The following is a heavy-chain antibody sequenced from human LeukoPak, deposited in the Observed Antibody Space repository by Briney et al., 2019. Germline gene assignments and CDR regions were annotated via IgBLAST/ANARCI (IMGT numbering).Heavy chain of an antibody. CDR2: IIPIFGTA. CDR3: ARQRSGYMNGLDV. CDR1: GGTFSSYA. V-gene: IGHV1-69*13. Sequence: SVKVSCKASGGTFSSYAISWVRQAPGQGLEWMGGIIPIFGTANYAQKFQGRVTITADESTSTAYMELSSLRSEDTAVYYCARQRSGYMNGLDVWGQGTTAIVSS. J-gene: IGHJ6*02. D-gene: IGHD3-3*01.